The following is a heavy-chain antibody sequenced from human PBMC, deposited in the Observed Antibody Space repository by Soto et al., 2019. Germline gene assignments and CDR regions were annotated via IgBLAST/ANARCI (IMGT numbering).Heavy chain of an antibody. D-gene: IGHD3-3*01. CDR2: IYYSGST. V-gene: IGHV4-59*08. CDR3: ARGGWRHIDY. CDR1: GGSISTNY. Sequence: QVQLQESGPGLAKPSETLSLTCTVSGGSISTNYWSWIRQPPGKGLEWIGCIYYSGSTNYNPSLTSRVTISVDTSKNQFSLKLSSVTAADTAVYYCARGGWRHIDYSGQGTLVTVSS. J-gene: IGHJ4*02.